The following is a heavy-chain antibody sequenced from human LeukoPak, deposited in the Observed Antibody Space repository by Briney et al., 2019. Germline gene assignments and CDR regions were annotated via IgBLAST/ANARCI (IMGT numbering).Heavy chain of an antibody. CDR3: ARDLSGIAGYTYGRGIDY. V-gene: IGHV3-7*01. J-gene: IGHJ4*02. Sequence: GGSLRLSCAASGFTFSSHWMSWVRQAPGKGLEWVANIKKDGSEKYYVDAVKGRFTISRDNTKTSLYLQMNSLRAEDTAVYYCARDLSGIAGYTYGRGIDYWGQGTLVTVSS. CDR1: GFTFSSHW. D-gene: IGHD5-18*01. CDR2: IKKDGSEK.